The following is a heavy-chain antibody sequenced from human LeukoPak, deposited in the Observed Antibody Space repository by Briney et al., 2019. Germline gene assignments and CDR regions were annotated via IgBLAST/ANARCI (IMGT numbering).Heavy chain of an antibody. CDR1: GGSISSGSYY. Sequence: SQTLSLTCTVSGGSISSGSYYWSWIRQPGGRGLEWIVRIYTSGNTNYNPSLKRRVTISADTTKNQFSLKLSSVTAADTAVYYCAIAGDGGLLLVAYLDYWVQGTLVTVSS. J-gene: IGHJ4*02. D-gene: IGHD3-22*01. CDR2: IYTSGNT. V-gene: IGHV4-61*02. CDR3: AIAGDGGLLLVAYLDY.